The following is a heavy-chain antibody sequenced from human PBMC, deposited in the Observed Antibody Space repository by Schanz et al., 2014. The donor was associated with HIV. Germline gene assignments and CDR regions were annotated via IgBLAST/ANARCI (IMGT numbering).Heavy chain of an antibody. Sequence: QVQLVESGGGVVQPGRSLRLSCAASGFTFSTYAMHWVRQAPGKGLEWMAVISYDGTNKYYADSVKGRFTISRDNSKNTLYLQMNSLRAADTALYYCAKDPNDREKAFESWGQGTLVTVSS. CDR2: ISYDGTNK. J-gene: IGHJ4*02. CDR3: AKDPNDREKAFES. V-gene: IGHV3-30*04. D-gene: IGHD3-22*01. CDR1: GFTFSTYA.